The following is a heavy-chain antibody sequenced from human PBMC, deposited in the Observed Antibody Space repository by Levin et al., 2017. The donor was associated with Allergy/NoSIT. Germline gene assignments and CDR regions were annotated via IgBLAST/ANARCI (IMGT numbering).Heavy chain of an antibody. CDR1: GFTFDDYA. CDR3: AKGYYVWGSYRYDAFDI. CDR2: ISWNSGSI. Sequence: SLKISCAASGFTFDDYAMHWVRQAPGKGLEWVSGISWNSGSIGYADSVKGRFTISRDNAKNSLYLQMNSLRAEDTALYYCAKGYYVWGSYRYDAFDIWGQGTMVTVSS. D-gene: IGHD3-16*01. J-gene: IGHJ3*02. V-gene: IGHV3-9*01.